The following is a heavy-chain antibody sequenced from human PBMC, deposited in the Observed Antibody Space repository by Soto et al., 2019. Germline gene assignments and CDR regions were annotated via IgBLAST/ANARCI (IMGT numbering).Heavy chain of an antibody. V-gene: IGHV3-33*01. Sequence: QVQLVESGGGVVQPGGSLRLSCAASGFTFSSYGMHWVRQAPGKGLEWVAVIWYDGGEKYYADSVKGRFTISRDNSKNTLSLQMNNLSAEDTAVYYCARYVSSRYNNWIDPGGQGTMGTVSS. J-gene: IGHJ5*02. D-gene: IGHD6-13*01. CDR3: ARYVSSRYNNWIDP. CDR2: IWYDGGEK. CDR1: GFTFSSYG.